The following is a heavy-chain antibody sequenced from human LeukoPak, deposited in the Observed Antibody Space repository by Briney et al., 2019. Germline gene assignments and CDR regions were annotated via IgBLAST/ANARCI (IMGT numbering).Heavy chain of an antibody. J-gene: IGHJ4*02. D-gene: IGHD6-6*01. CDR3: AKGDYSSSSDYLDY. V-gene: IGHV3-21*04. CDR2: ISSSSSYI. CDR1: GFTFSSYS. Sequence: PGGSLRLSCAASGFTFSSYSMNWVRQAPGKGLEWVSSISSSSSYIYYADSVKGRFTISRDNAKNSLYLQMNSLRAEDTAVYFCAKGDYSSSSDYLDYWGQGTLVTVSS.